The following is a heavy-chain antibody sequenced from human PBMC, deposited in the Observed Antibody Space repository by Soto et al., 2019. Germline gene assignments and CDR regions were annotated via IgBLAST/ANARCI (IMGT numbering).Heavy chain of an antibody. J-gene: IGHJ4*02. CDR3: ARGEGELPRDYHLAY. V-gene: IGHV1-18*01. CDR1: GYTFTSYG. CDR2: ISAYNGNT. Sequence: ASVKVSCKASGYTFTSYGISWVRQAPGQGLEWMGWISAYNGNTNYAQKFQGRVTITADESTSTAYMELSSLRSEDTAVYYCARGEGELPRDYHLAYWGRGTLVTLSS. D-gene: IGHD1-26*01.